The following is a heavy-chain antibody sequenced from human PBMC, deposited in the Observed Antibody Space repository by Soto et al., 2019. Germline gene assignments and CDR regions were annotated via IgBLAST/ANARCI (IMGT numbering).Heavy chain of an antibody. CDR3: AFNTYDSSGYFYRD. J-gene: IGHJ4*02. V-gene: IGHV3-74*01. CDR2: LNRDGRST. Sequence: EVQLVESGGGLVQPGGPLRLSCAASGFTFSTYWMHWVRQPPGKVLVWVSRLNRDGRSTDYADSLKGRFTISRDNAKNTLYVQMDSLRAEDTAVYYCAFNTYDSSGYFYRDWGQGALVTVSS. D-gene: IGHD3-22*01. CDR1: GFTFSTYW.